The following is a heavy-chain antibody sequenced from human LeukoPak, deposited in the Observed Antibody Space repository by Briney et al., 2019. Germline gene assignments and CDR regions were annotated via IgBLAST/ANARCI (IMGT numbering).Heavy chain of an antibody. Sequence: SETLSLTCAVYGGSFSGYYWSWIRQPPGKGLEWIGEINHSGGTNYNPSLKSRVTISVDTSKNQFSLKLSSVTAADTAVYYCARGRSRDFWSGYYTPKQFYFDYWGQGTLVTVSS. CDR1: GGSFSGYY. V-gene: IGHV4-34*01. CDR3: ARGRSRDFWSGYYTPKQFYFDY. CDR2: INHSGGT. J-gene: IGHJ4*02. D-gene: IGHD3-3*01.